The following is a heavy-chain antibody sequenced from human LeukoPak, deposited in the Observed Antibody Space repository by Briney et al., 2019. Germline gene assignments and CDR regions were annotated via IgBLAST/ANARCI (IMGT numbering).Heavy chain of an antibody. D-gene: IGHD2-15*01. CDR3: ARDSFNAFDI. CDR2: INPKRGDT. CDR1: GYTFTGYY. Sequence: ASVKVSCKASGYTFTGYYMHWVRQAPGQGLEWMGWINPKRGDTNYAQKFQGRVTMTRDTSISTVYMELRSLRSDDTAVYYCARDSFNAFDIWGQGTMVTVSS. J-gene: IGHJ3*02. V-gene: IGHV1-2*02.